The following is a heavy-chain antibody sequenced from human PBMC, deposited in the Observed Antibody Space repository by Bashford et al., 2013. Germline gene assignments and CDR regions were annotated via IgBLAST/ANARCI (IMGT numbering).Heavy chain of an antibody. CDR3: AQSSGDGYFNV. CDR2: YLLGIETR. D-gene: IGHD5-24*01. J-gene: IGHJ2*01. V-gene: IGHV2-5*01. Sequence: SGPTLVKPTQTLTLTCSFSGFSLSTSGRGWWAWIRHAPKGNGPWTWLAFYLLGIETRHFRPTLKNRLTITKDTYQNEVVLTLTNSRALWTQAHYFCAQSSGDGYFNVWGRGTLVTVSS. CDR1: GFSLSTSGRG.